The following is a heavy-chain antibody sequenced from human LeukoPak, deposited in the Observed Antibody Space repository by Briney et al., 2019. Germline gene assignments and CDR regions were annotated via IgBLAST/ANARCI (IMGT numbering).Heavy chain of an antibody. D-gene: IGHD3-10*01. Sequence: PGGSLRLSCAASGFTFSTYWMSWVRQAPGKGLEWVTTIKEDGSEKYYVDSVKGRFTISRDNAKNSLSLQMNSLRAEDTAVYHCARDYVYYYGSGLLDVWGQGTTVTVSS. CDR2: IKEDGSEK. V-gene: IGHV3-7*01. CDR1: GFTFSTYW. J-gene: IGHJ6*02. CDR3: ARDYVYYYGSGLLDV.